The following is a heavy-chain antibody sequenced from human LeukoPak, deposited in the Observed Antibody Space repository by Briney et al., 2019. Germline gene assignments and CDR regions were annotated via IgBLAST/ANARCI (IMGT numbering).Heavy chain of an antibody. CDR3: ARDSVAGCSGGSCYEPFDY. D-gene: IGHD2-15*01. J-gene: IGHJ4*02. CDR1: GFTFSSYS. CDR2: ISSSSSYI. V-gene: IGHV3-21*01. Sequence: GGSLRLSCAASGFTFSSYSMNWVRQAPGKGLEWVSSISSSSSYIYYADSVKGRFTISRDNAKNSLYLQMNSLRAEDTAVYYCARDSVAGCSGGSCYEPFDYWGQGTLVTVSS.